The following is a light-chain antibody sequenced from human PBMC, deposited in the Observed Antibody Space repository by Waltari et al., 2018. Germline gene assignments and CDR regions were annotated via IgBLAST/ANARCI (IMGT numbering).Light chain of an antibody. J-gene: IGKJ2*01. CDR2: MAS. V-gene: IGKV1-5*03. Sequence: DIRKTQSPSTLSASVEDRVTISCRASQSVGTWLAWYQQKPGKAPKLLIYMASTLESGVPSRFSGSGSGTEFTLTISSLQPDDFATYSCQQYSSFSTFGQGTKL. CDR1: QSVGTW. CDR3: QQYSSFST.